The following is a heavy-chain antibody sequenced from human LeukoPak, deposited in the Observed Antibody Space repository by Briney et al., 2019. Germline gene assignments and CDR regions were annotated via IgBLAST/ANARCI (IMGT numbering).Heavy chain of an antibody. Sequence: GASVKVSCKASGYTFTGYYMHWVRQAPGQGLEWMGRINPNSGGTNYGQKFQGRVTMTRDTSISTAYMELSRLRSDDTAVYYCARAGYYYDSSGYYYVGVDYWGQGTLVTVSS. D-gene: IGHD3-22*01. CDR3: ARAGYYYDSSGYYYVGVDY. CDR2: INPNSGGT. V-gene: IGHV1-2*06. CDR1: GYTFTGYY. J-gene: IGHJ4*02.